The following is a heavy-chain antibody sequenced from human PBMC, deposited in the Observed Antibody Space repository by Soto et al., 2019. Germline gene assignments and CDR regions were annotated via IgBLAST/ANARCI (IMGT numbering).Heavy chain of an antibody. J-gene: IGHJ4*02. CDR2: ISGSGGST. D-gene: IGHD3-16*02. CDR1: GFTFSSYA. CDR3: VTYDYIWGTSRLRWAY. V-gene: IGHV3-23*01. Sequence: GGSLRLSCAASGFTFSSYAMSWVRQAPGKGLEWVSAISGSGGSTYYADSVKGRFTISRDNSKNTLYLQMNSLRAEDTAVYYCVTYDYIWGTSRLRWAYWGQGSRVTVSS.